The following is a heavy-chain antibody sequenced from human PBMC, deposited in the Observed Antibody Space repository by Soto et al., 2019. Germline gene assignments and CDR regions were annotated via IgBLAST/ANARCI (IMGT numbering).Heavy chain of an antibody. Sequence: ASVKVSCKASGGTFSSYAISWVRQAPGQGLEWMGGIIPIFGTANYAQKFQGRVTITADESTSTAYMELSSLRSEDTAVYYCAREVGTLHDILTGPYYFDYWGQGTLVTVSS. J-gene: IGHJ4*02. CDR3: AREVGTLHDILTGPYYFDY. CDR1: GGTFSSYA. D-gene: IGHD3-9*01. CDR2: IIPIFGTA. V-gene: IGHV1-69*13.